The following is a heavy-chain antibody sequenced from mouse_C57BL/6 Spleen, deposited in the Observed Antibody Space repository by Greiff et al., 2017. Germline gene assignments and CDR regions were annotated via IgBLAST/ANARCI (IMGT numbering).Heavy chain of an antibody. CDR2: INYDGSST. J-gene: IGHJ3*01. CDR1: GFTFSDYY. CDR3: ARDGAYDGSSYGFAY. D-gene: IGHD1-1*01. V-gene: IGHV5-16*01. Sequence: DVMLVESEGGLVQPGRSLKLSCTASGFTFSDYYMAWVRQVPEKGLEWVANINYDGSSTYYLAYLKSRFIISRDNAKSILYLQMSSLKSEDTATYYCARDGAYDGSSYGFAYWGQGTLVTVSA.